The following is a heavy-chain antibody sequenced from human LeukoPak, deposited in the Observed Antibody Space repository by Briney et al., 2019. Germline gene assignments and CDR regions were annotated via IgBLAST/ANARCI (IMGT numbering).Heavy chain of an antibody. V-gene: IGHV3-21*01. Sequence: PGGSLRLSCAASGFTFSSYRMNWVRQAPGKGLEWVSSISSSSSYIYYADSVKGRFTISRDNAKNSLYLQMNSLRAEDTAVYYCARTPEGIGSSWDYYFDYWGQGTLVTVSS. J-gene: IGHJ4*02. D-gene: IGHD6-13*01. CDR3: ARTPEGIGSSWDYYFDY. CDR2: ISSSSSYI. CDR1: GFTFSSYR.